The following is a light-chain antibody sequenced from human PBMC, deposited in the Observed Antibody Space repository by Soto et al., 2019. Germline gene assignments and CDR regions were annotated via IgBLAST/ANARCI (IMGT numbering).Light chain of an antibody. CDR3: CSYAGSVV. V-gene: IGLV2-23*02. CDR2: EVS. CDR1: SSDVGSYNL. Sequence: QSALTQPASVSGSPGQSITISCTGTSSDVGSYNLVSWYQQHPGKAPKLMIYEVSKRPSGVSNRFSGSKSGNTASLTISGRQAEDEADYYCCSYAGSVVFGGGTKPAVL. J-gene: IGLJ2*01.